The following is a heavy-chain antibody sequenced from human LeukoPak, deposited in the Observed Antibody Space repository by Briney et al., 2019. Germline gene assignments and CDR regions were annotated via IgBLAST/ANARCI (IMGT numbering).Heavy chain of an antibody. CDR2: ISYDGSNK. Sequence: GGSLRLSCAASGITSSSYAMHWVRQAPGKGLEWVAVISYDGSNKYYADSVKGRFTISRDNSKNTLYLQMNSLRAEDTAVYHCARDLYGGYLGLDYWGQGTLVTVSS. D-gene: IGHD5-12*01. CDR1: GITSSSYA. V-gene: IGHV3-30-3*01. CDR3: ARDLYGGYLGLDY. J-gene: IGHJ4*02.